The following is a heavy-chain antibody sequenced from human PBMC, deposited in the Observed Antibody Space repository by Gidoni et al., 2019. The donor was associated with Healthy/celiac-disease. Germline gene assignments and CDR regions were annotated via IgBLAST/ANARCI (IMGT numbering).Heavy chain of an antibody. CDR1: GGSFSGYY. J-gene: IGHJ6*03. CDR2: INHSGST. D-gene: IGHD2-2*01. Sequence: QVQLQQWGAGLLKPSETLSLTCAVYGGSFSGYYWSWIRQPPGKGLEWIGEINHSGSTNYNPSLKSRVTISVDTSKNQFSLKLSSVTAADTAVYYCARERAVVVPYYMDVWGKGTTVTVSS. V-gene: IGHV4-34*01. CDR3: ARERAVVVPYYMDV.